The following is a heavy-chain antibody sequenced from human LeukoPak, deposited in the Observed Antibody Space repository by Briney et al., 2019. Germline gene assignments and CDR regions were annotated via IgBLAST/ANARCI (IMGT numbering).Heavy chain of an antibody. Sequence: SETLSLTCTVSGGSISSHFWNWIRQSPGKGLEWIGYIYYSGSTNYNPSLKSRVDMSVDKSKNQISLKLTSVTAADTAVYYCARGLVVLGYYYDDVDVWGQGTTVTVSS. CDR1: GGSISSHF. CDR3: ARGLVVLGYYYDDVDV. V-gene: IGHV4-59*11. D-gene: IGHD2-21*01. J-gene: IGHJ6*02. CDR2: IYYSGST.